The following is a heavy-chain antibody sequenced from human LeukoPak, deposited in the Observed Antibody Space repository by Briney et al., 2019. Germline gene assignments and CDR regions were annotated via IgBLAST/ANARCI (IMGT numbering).Heavy chain of an antibody. CDR1: GGSFSGYY. Sequence: KASETLSLTCAVYGGSFSGYYWSWIRQPPGKGLEWIGEINHSGSTNYNPSLKSRVTISVDTSKNQFSLKLSSVTAADTAVYYCARGLIRLLWFGELSPDAFDIWGQGTMVTVSS. D-gene: IGHD3-10*01. CDR2: INHSGST. V-gene: IGHV4-34*01. J-gene: IGHJ3*02. CDR3: ARGLIRLLWFGELSPDAFDI.